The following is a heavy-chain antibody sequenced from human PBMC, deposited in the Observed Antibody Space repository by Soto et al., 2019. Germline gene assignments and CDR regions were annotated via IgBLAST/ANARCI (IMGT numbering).Heavy chain of an antibody. CDR2: VDHRGST. J-gene: IGHJ4*02. V-gene: IGHV4-34*01. CDR1: GESFSGYY. CDR3: ARHSRSGFGPEFRTAIIDY. Sequence: NPSETLSLTCVVSGESFSGYYWSWIRQTPGMGLEWIGEVDHRGSTTYNPSLKNRASISIDSSKNQFSLKLSSVTAADTAVYYCARHSRSGFGPEFRTAIIDYWGQGTLVTVSS. D-gene: IGHD3-3*01.